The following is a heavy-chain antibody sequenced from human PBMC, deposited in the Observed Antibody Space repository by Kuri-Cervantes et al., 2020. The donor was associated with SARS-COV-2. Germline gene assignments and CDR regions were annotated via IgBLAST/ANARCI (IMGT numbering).Heavy chain of an antibody. Sequence: ESLKISCAASGFTVSSNYMSWVRQAPGKGLEWIGYIYHSGSTYYNPSLKSRVTISGDKSKNQFSLRLTSVTAADTAVYYCASGSFGSNDFWGQGTLVTVSS. J-gene: IGHJ4*02. V-gene: IGHV4/OR15-8*01. D-gene: IGHD3-10*01. CDR1: GFTVSSNY. CDR3: ASGSFGSNDF. CDR2: IYHSGST.